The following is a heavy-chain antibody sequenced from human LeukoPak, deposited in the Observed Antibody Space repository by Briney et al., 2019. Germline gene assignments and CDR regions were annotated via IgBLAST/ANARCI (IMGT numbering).Heavy chain of an antibody. Sequence: ASVKVSCKASGYTFTSYGISWVRQAPGQGLEWMGWISAYNGNTNYAQELQGRVTMTTDTSTSTAYMELRSLRSDDTAVYYCAREYSSSWYAYDAFDIWGQGTMVTVSS. D-gene: IGHD6-13*01. CDR3: AREYSSSWYAYDAFDI. J-gene: IGHJ3*02. CDR1: GYTFTSYG. V-gene: IGHV1-18*01. CDR2: ISAYNGNT.